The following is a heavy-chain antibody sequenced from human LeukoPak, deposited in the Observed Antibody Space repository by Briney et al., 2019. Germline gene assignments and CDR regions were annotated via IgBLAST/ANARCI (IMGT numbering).Heavy chain of an antibody. CDR1: GFTFSSCT. D-gene: IGHD1-7*01. Sequence: GGSLRLSCAASGFTFSSCTMGWVRQAPGKGLEGVSTITDGGGHSYYADSMKGRFRVSRDNFKNTLYLQMDSLRAEDTALYYCAREPAGTYGRYHDYWGQGTLVTVSS. J-gene: IGHJ4*02. CDR2: ITDGGGHS. V-gene: IGHV3-23*01. CDR3: AREPAGTYGRYHDY.